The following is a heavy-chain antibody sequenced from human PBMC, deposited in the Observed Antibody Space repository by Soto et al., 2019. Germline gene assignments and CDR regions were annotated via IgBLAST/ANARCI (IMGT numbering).Heavy chain of an antibody. CDR2: IYYSGTT. Sequence: SETLSLTCSVSGGAVSSRSYYWSWIRQPPGKGLEWIGYIYYSGTTNYNPSLKSRVTISVDTSKNQFSLKLSSVTAADTAVYYCAKCRDYGDYLQASDIWGHGTMVTVSS. D-gene: IGHD4-17*01. CDR3: AKCRDYGDYLQASDI. V-gene: IGHV4-61*01. J-gene: IGHJ3*02. CDR1: GGAVSSRSYY.